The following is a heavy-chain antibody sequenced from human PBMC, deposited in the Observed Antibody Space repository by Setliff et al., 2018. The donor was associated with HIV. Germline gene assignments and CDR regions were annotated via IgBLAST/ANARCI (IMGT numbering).Heavy chain of an antibody. D-gene: IGHD2-8*01. CDR2: IYYSGST. CDR3: TMAPLLDSTYGVDV. V-gene: IGHV4-39*03. J-gene: IGHJ6*02. Sequence: PSETLSLTCTVSGGSISSSSYYWGWIRQPPGKGLEWIGNIYYSGSTYYNPSLKSRVTISVATPKKQFSLYLQMSSLRVDDTAVYYCTMAPLLDSTYGVDVWGQGTAVTVSS. CDR1: GGSISSSSYY.